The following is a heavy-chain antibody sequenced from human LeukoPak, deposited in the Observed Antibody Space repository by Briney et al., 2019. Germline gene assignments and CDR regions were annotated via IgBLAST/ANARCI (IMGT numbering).Heavy chain of an antibody. J-gene: IGHJ4*02. CDR3: AKGFYDYVWGSYHDY. Sequence: GGSLRLSSAASGFTFSSYAMSWVRQAPGKGLEWVSAISGSGGSTYYADSVKGRFTISRDNSKNTLYLQMNSLRAEDTAVYYCAKGFYDYVWGSYHDYWGQGTLVTVSS. CDR2: ISGSGGST. D-gene: IGHD3-16*01. V-gene: IGHV3-23*01. CDR1: GFTFSSYA.